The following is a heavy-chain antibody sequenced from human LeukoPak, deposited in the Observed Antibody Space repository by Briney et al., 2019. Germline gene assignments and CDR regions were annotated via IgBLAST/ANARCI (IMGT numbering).Heavy chain of an antibody. D-gene: IGHD3-22*01. CDR2: IRYDRSDK. Sequence: GGSLRRSCAASGFTFSSYGMHWVRQAPGKGLEWVAFIRYDRSDKYYADSVKGRFTIFRDNSKNTLYLQMNSLRDEDTAVYYCAKDVVFGGSSGVRYFYYWGQGALVTVSS. J-gene: IGHJ4*02. CDR3: AKDVVFGGSSGVRYFYY. V-gene: IGHV3-30*02. CDR1: GFTFSSYG.